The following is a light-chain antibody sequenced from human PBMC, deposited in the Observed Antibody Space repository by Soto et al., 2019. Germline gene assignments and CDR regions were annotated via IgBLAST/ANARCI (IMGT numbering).Light chain of an antibody. J-gene: IGKJ1*01. CDR2: GAS. Sequence: EIVLTQSPCTLSLSPGERATLSCRASQSFNSIYLAWYQQKPGQALRLLIYGASSRATGIPDRFSGSGSGTDFTLTISRLEPEDFAVYYCHQYDSWTFGRGTKVDIK. CDR1: QSFNSIY. CDR3: HQYDSWT. V-gene: IGKV3-20*01.